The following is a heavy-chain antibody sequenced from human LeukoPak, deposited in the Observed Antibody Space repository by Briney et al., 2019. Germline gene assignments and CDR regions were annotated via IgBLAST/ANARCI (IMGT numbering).Heavy chain of an antibody. CDR2: VYYSGST. Sequence: SETLSLTCSVSGGSISSYYWSWIRQPPGKGLEWIGYVYYSGSTNYNPSLKSRVTTSVDTSKNQFSLKLNSVTAADTAVYYCVRRGYCSGVSCYTFDQWGQGTLVTVSS. CDR1: GGSISSYY. V-gene: IGHV4-59*08. CDR3: VRRGYCSGVSCYTFDQ. D-gene: IGHD2-15*01. J-gene: IGHJ4*02.